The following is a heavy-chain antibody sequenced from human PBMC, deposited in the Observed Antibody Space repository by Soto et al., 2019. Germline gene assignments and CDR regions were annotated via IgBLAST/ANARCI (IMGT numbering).Heavy chain of an antibody. V-gene: IGHV3-21*05. CDR1: GFTFSSYW. CDR2: ISPGSRYP. CDR3: VRGGGGGLFDP. J-gene: IGHJ5*02. D-gene: IGHD2-15*01. Sequence: GGSLRLSCAASGFTFSSYWMSWVRQAPGKGLEWLSYISPGSRYPAYADSVKGRFPISRDNAKRSLYLQMMSLTAEDTAIYYCVRGGGGGLFDPWGQGTMVTVS.